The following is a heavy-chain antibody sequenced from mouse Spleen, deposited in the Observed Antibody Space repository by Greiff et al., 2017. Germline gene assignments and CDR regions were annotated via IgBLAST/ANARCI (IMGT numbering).Heavy chain of an antibody. CDR2: ISSGGGST. Sequence: EVQLVESGGGLVKPGGSLKLSCAASGFAFSSYDMSWVRQTPEKRLEWVAYISSGGGSTYYPDTVKGRFTISRDNAKNTLYLQMSSLKSEDTAMYYCARHLGSWFAYWGQGTLVTVSA. CDR3: ARHLGSWFAY. D-gene: IGHD4-1*01. V-gene: IGHV5-12-1*01. CDR1: GFAFSSYD. J-gene: IGHJ3*01.